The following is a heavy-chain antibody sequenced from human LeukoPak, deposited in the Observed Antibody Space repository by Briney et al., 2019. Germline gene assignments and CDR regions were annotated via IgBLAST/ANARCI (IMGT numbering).Heavy chain of an antibody. D-gene: IGHD3-22*01. V-gene: IGHV3-23*01. J-gene: IGHJ5*02. CDR3: AKDQEIVVVIKGNWFDP. CDR1: GFTFSSYA. CDR2: ISGSVGST. Sequence: GGSLRLSCAASGFTFSSYAMSWVRQAPGKGLEWVSAISGSVGSTYYADSVNGRFTISRDNSKNTLFLQMNSLRAEDTAVYYCAKDQEIVVVIKGNWFDPWGQGAPVTVSS.